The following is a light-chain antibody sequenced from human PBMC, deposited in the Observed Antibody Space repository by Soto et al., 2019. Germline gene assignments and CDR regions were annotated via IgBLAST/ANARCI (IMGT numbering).Light chain of an antibody. J-gene: IGKJ3*01. V-gene: IGKV1-8*01. Sequence: AIPLTQSPSSLSASIGDRVTITCRASQDIASYLAWYQQKPGNAPKLLIYAASTLHSGVPSRFSGSGSGTDFTLTISCLQSEDFATYYCQQYYSYPRVTFGPGTKVDIK. CDR1: QDIASY. CDR3: QQYYSYPRVT. CDR2: AAS.